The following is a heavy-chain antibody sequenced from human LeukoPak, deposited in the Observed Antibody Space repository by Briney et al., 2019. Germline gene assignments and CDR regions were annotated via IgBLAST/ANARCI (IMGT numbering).Heavy chain of an antibody. Sequence: ASVKVSCKASGYTFTSYGISWVRQAPGQGLEWMGWISAYSGNTNYAQKLQGRVTMTTDTSTSTAYMELRSLRSDDTAVYYCARDRGGPYSSSWHEYWGQGTLVTVSS. CDR3: ARDRGGPYSSSWHEY. V-gene: IGHV1-18*01. D-gene: IGHD6-13*01. J-gene: IGHJ4*02. CDR2: ISAYSGNT. CDR1: GYTFTSYG.